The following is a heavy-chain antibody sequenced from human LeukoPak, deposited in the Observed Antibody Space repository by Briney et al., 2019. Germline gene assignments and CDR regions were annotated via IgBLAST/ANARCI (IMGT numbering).Heavy chain of an antibody. J-gene: IGHJ4*02. D-gene: IGHD6-13*01. V-gene: IGHV3-74*01. CDR3: ARVTEYSTAGMRY. Sequence: GGSLRLSCAASGSTFSSYWMHWVRQAPGKGLVWVSRISSDGSTTTYADSVKGRFTISRDNAKSTLYLQMNSLRAEDTALYYCARVTEYSTAGMRYWGQGTLVTVSS. CDR1: GSTFSSYW. CDR2: ISSDGSTT.